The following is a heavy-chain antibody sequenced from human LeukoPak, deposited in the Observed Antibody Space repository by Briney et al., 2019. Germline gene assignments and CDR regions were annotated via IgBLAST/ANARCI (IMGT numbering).Heavy chain of an antibody. V-gene: IGHV6-1*01. CDR2: TFYRSKWYN. CDR1: GDSVSSKSAA. D-gene: IGHD2-21*01. CDR3: ARGVIASGFDF. Sequence: SQTLSLTCAISGDSVSSKSAAWSWLRQSPSRGLEWLGRTFYRSKWYNEYAVSVKSRIIINPDTTKNQFSLQLNSVTPEDTAVYYCARGVIASGFDFWGQGTQVAVSS. J-gene: IGHJ4*02.